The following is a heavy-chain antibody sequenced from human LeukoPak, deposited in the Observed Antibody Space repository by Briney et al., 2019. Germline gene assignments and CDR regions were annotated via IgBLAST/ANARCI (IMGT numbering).Heavy chain of an antibody. D-gene: IGHD3-22*01. CDR2: INPRGGST. Sequence: ASVKVSCKASGYTFTGYYMHWVRQAPGQGLEWMGIINPRGGSTSYTQKFQGRVTMTRDTSTSTVYMELSSLRSEDTAVYYCARVKSYYYDTSDKDAFDIWGKGTTVTISS. CDR3: ARVKSYYYDTSDKDAFDI. J-gene: IGHJ3*02. CDR1: GYTFTGYY. V-gene: IGHV1-46*01.